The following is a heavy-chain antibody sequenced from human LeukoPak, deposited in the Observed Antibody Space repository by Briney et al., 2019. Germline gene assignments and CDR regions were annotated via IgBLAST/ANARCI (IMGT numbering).Heavy chain of an antibody. CDR2: IYPGDSDT. CDR3: ASSYSSSAHPFDY. CDR1: GYSFTSYW. Sequence: GESLKICCKGSGYSFTSYWIGWVRQMPGKGLELMGIIYPGDSDTRYSPSFQGQVTISADKSISTAYLQWSSLKASDTAMYYCASSYSSSAHPFDYWGQGTLVTVSS. J-gene: IGHJ4*02. D-gene: IGHD6-6*01. V-gene: IGHV5-51*01.